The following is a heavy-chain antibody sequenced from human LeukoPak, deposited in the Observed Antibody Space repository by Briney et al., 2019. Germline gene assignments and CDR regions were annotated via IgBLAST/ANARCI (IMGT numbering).Heavy chain of an antibody. D-gene: IGHD2-15*01. CDR3: ARDVYCSGGSCYWSYGAFDI. CDR1: GGTFSSYA. CDR2: IIPIFGTA. V-gene: IGHV1-69*13. Sequence: SVKVSCKASGGTFSSYAISWVRQAPGQGLEWMGGIIPIFGTANYAQKFQGRITITADESTSTAYMELSSLRSEDTAVYYCARDVYCSGGSCYWSYGAFDIWGQGTMVTVSS. J-gene: IGHJ3*02.